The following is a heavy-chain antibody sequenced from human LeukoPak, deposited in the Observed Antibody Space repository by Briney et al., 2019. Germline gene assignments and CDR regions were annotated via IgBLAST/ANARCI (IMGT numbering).Heavy chain of an antibody. CDR3: AKDLRITMIVVVVCFDY. Sequence: PGGSPRLSCAASGFTFSSYAMSWVRQAPGKGLEWVSAISGSGGSTYYADSVKGRFTISRDNSKNTLYLQMNSLRAEDTAVYYCAKDLRITMIVVVVCFDYWGQGTLVTVSS. D-gene: IGHD3-22*01. V-gene: IGHV3-23*01. J-gene: IGHJ4*02. CDR1: GFTFSSYA. CDR2: ISGSGGST.